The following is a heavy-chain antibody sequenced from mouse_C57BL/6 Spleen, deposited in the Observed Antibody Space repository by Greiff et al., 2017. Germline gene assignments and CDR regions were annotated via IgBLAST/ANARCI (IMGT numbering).Heavy chain of an antibody. D-gene: IGHD1-1*01. CDR1: GYTFTSYW. CDR2: IDPSDSYT. J-gene: IGHJ2*01. Sequence: QVHLQQPGAELVMPGASVKLSCKASGYTFTSYWMHWVKQRPGQGLEWIGEIDPSDSYTNYNQKFKGKSTLTVDKSSSTAYMQLSSLTSEDSAVYYCARDITTVVGDYWGQGTTLTVSS. V-gene: IGHV1-69*01. CDR3: ARDITTVVGDY.